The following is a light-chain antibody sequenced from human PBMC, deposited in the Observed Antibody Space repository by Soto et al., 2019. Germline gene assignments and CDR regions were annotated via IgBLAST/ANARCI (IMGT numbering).Light chain of an antibody. CDR2: DNY. CDR3: DSWDNSLSVVL. J-gene: IGLJ2*01. V-gene: IGLV1-51*01. CDR1: SSNIGSNY. Sequence: HSVLTQPPSVSAAPGQRVTISCSGSSSNIGSNYVSWYQQLPGTAPKLLIYDNYKRPSGIPDRFSGSTSGTSATLAIAGLQTGDEADYYCDSWDNSLSVVLFGGGTKLTVL.